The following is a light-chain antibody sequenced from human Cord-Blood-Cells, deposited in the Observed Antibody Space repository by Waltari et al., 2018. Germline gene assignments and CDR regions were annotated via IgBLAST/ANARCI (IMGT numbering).Light chain of an antibody. CDR1: QDISNY. CDR2: DAS. CDR3: EQYDNLPLT. Sequence: DIQMTQSPSSLSASVGDRVTITCQASQDISNYLNWYQQKSGKAPKLLIYDASNLETGVPSRFSGSGSGTDFTFTISSLQPEDMATYYCEQYDNLPLTCGGGTKVEIK. J-gene: IGKJ4*01. V-gene: IGKV1-33*01.